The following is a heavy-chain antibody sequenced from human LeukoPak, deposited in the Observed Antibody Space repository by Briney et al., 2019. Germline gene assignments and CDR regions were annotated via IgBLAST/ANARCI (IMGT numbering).Heavy chain of an antibody. CDR3: ARAGLNCSGGSRYNLDY. Sequence: SETLSLTCAVYGGSFSGYYWSWIRQPPGKGLEWIGEINHSGSTNYNPSLKSRVTISVDTSKNQFSLKLSSVTAADTAVYYCARAGLNCSGGSRYNLDYWGQGTLVTVSS. D-gene: IGHD2-15*01. J-gene: IGHJ4*02. CDR1: GGSFSGYY. V-gene: IGHV4-34*01. CDR2: INHSGST.